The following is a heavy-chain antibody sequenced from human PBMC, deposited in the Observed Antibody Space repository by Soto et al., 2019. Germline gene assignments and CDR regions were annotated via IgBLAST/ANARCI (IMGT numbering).Heavy chain of an antibody. CDR2: IYYSGST. D-gene: IGHD3-22*01. CDR3: ARRWFYYDSSGYYSWYDY. J-gene: IGHJ4*02. CDR1: RGSISSSSFP. V-gene: IGHV4-39*01. Sequence: SETLSLTCTVSRGSISSSSFPWGWIRQPPGKGLEWIGSIYYSGSTYYSPSLKSRVTISVDTSKNQFSLKLSALTAADTAVYYCARRWFYYDSSGYYSWYDYWGQGNLVNVS.